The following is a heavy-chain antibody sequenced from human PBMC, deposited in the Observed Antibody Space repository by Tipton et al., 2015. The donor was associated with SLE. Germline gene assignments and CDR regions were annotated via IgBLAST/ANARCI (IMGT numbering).Heavy chain of an antibody. CDR1: GGSLNRSTDY. Sequence: PGLVKPSETLSLTCAVSGGSLNRSTDYWGWIRQPPGKGLEWIGSVSYGGSTYYNPSLKSRVTISVDTSKNQFSLKLSSVTAADTALYYCAKYYYGTASEGHGMDVWGQGTTVAVSS. J-gene: IGHJ6*02. CDR2: VSYGGST. CDR3: AKYYYGTASEGHGMDV. D-gene: IGHD2/OR15-2a*01. V-gene: IGHV4-39*07.